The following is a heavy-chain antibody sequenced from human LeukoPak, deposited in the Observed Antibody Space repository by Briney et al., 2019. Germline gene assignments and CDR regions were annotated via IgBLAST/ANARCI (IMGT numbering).Heavy chain of an antibody. CDR1: GGSFSGYY. Sequence: SETLSLTCAVYGGSFSGYYWSWIRQPPGKGLEWIGEINHSGSTNYNPSLKSRVTISVGTSKNQFSLKLSSVTAADTAVYYCARVIGDWFDPWGQGTLVTVSS. D-gene: IGHD1-26*01. CDR2: INHSGST. V-gene: IGHV4-34*01. J-gene: IGHJ5*02. CDR3: ARVIGDWFDP.